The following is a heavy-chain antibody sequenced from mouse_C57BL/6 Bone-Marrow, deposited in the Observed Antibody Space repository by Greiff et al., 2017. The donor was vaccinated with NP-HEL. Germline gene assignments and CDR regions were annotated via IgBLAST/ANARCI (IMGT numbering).Heavy chain of an antibody. V-gene: IGHV1-18*01. D-gene: IGHD3-1*01. J-gene: IGHJ3*01. CDR1: GYTFTDYN. Sequence: VQLQQSGPELVKPGASVKIPCKASGYTFTDYNMDWVKQSHGKSLEWIGDINPNNGGTIYNQKFKGKATLTVDKSSSTAYMELRSLTSEDTAVYYCARSGHLIRFAYWGQGTLVTVSA. CDR3: ARSGHLIRFAY. CDR2: INPNNGGT.